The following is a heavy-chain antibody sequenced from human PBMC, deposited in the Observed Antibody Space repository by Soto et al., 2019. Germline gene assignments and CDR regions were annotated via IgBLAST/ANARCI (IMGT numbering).Heavy chain of an antibody. D-gene: IGHD2-15*01. CDR1: GYTFTGYY. V-gene: IGHV1-2*02. J-gene: IGHJ5*02. CDR3: ARLLLVAAGWFYP. CDR2: INPNSGGT. Sequence: ASVKVSCKASGYTFTGYYMRWVRQAPGQGLEWMGWINPNSGGTNYAQKFQGRVTMTRDTSISTAYMELSRLRSDDTAVYYCARLLLVAAGWFYPWGQGTLVTVSS.